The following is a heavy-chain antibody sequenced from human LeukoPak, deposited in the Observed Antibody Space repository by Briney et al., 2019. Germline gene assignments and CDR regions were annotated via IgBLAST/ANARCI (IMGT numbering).Heavy chain of an antibody. J-gene: IGHJ6*03. V-gene: IGHV4-59*01. CDR1: GGSISSYY. D-gene: IGHD6-19*01. CDR2: IYYSGST. CDR3: ARAGRHGYSSGWLYYYYYYMDV. Sequence: PSETLSLTCTVSGGSISSYYWSWIRQPPGKGLEWIGYIYYSGSTNYNPSLKSRVTISVDTSKNQFSLKLSSVTAADTAVYYCARAGRHGYSSGWLYYYYYYMDVWGKGTTVTVSS.